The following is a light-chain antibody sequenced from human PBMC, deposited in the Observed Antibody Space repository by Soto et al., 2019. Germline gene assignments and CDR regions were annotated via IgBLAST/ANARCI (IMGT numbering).Light chain of an antibody. Sequence: EIVMTQSPATLSVSPWERATLSCRASQSVSSNLAWYQQKPGQAPRLLIYGASTRATGIPARFSGSGSGTEFTLTIRSLQSEDFAVYYCQQYNNWPPLTFGGGTTGDIK. CDR1: QSVSSN. V-gene: IGKV3-15*01. CDR2: GAS. CDR3: QQYNNWPPLT. J-gene: IGKJ4*01.